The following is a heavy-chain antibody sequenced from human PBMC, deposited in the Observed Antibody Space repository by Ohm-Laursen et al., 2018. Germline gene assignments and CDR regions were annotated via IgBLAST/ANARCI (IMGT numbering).Heavy chain of an antibody. Sequence: SLRLSCAASGFSLSSYVMSWVRQAPGKGLEWASAMSGSGGSTYYADSVQGRFTISRDNSKNTLFLQMKSLRAEDTAVYYCANPPLSGDYYYDMDVWGQGTTVTVSS. J-gene: IGHJ6*02. D-gene: IGHD5/OR15-5a*01. V-gene: IGHV3-23*01. CDR3: ANPPLSGDYYYDMDV. CDR2: MSGSGGST. CDR1: GFSLSSYV.